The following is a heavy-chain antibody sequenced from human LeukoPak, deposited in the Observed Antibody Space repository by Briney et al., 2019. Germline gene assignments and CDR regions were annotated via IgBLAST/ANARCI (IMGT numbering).Heavy chain of an antibody. CDR3: AKDGVVVVAATAYYYYYYMDV. V-gene: IGHV3-30*02. CDR2: IRYDGSNK. D-gene: IGHD2-15*01. Sequence: PGGSLRLSCAASGFTFSSYGMHWVRQAPGKGLEWVAFIRYDGSNKYYADSVKGRFTISRDNSKNTLYLQMNSLRAEDTAVYYCAKDGVVVVAATAYYYYYYMDVWGKGTTVTVSS. CDR1: GFTFSSYG. J-gene: IGHJ6*03.